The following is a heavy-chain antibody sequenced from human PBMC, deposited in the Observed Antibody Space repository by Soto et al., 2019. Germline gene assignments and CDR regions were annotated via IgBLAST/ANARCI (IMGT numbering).Heavy chain of an antibody. D-gene: IGHD6-13*01. CDR3: AALLAAAGTDYFDY. CDR2: IVVGSGNT. Sequence: SVKVSCKASGFTFTSSAVQWVRQARGQRLEWIGWIVVGSGNTNYAQKFQERVTITRDMSTSTAYMELSSLRSEDTAVDYCAALLAAAGTDYFDYWGQGTLVTVSS. J-gene: IGHJ4*02. CDR1: GFTFTSSA. V-gene: IGHV1-58*01.